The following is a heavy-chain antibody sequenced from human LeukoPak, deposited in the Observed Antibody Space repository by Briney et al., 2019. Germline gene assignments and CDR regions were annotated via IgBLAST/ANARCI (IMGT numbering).Heavy chain of an antibody. J-gene: IGHJ5*02. Sequence: GASVKVSCKVSGYTFSGYYLHWVRQAPGQGLEWMGRINPNSGGTNYAQKFQGRVTMTRDTSASTAYMELSSLRSEDTAVYYCARDRRGFWFDPWGQGTLVTVSS. CDR3: ARDRRGFWFDP. CDR2: INPNSGGT. D-gene: IGHD1-26*01. CDR1: GYTFSGYY. V-gene: IGHV1-2*06.